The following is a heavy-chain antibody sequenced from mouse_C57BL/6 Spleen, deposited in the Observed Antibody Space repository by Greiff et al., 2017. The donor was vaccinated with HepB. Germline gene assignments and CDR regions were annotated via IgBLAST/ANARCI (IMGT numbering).Heavy chain of an antibody. V-gene: IGHV1-82*01. D-gene: IGHD2-5*01. CDR3: ARENSNYDFDY. Sequence: QVQLQQSGPELVKPGASVKISCKASGYAFSSSWMNWVKQRPGKGLEWIGRIYPGDGDTNYNGKFKGKATLTADKASSTAYMQLSSLTSEDSAVSFCARENSNYDFDYWGQGTTLTVSS. J-gene: IGHJ2*01. CDR2: IYPGDGDT. CDR1: GYAFSSSW.